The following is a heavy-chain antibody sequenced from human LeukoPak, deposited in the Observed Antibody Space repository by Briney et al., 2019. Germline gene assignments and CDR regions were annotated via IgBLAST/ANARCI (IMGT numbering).Heavy chain of an antibody. CDR1: GDSVSSNSAS. V-gene: IGHV6-1*01. CDR2: KYYRSKWYN. Sequence: SQTLSLTCAISGDSVSSNSASWNWIRQSPSRGLEWLGRKYYRSKWYNDYAVSVKSRITNNPDTSKNQFSLQLNSVTPEDTAVYYCASQGVAVAGSWLDIAYFDYWGQGTLVTVSS. J-gene: IGHJ4*02. D-gene: IGHD6-19*01. CDR3: ASQGVAVAGSWLDIAYFDY.